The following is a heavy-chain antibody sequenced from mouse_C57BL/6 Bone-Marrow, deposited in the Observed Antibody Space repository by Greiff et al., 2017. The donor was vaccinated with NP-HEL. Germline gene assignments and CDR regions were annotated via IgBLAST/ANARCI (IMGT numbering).Heavy chain of an antibody. CDR2: INPNNGGT. J-gene: IGHJ1*03. Sequence: EVQLQQSGPELVKPGASVKIPCKASGYTFTDYNMDWVKQSHGKSLEWIGDINPNNGGTIYNQKFKGKATLTVDKSSSTAYMKLRSLTSEDTAVYYCARGGDGYFFYWYFDVWGTGTTVTVSS. CDR3: ARGGDGYFFYWYFDV. V-gene: IGHV1-18*01. CDR1: GYTFTDYN. D-gene: IGHD2-3*01.